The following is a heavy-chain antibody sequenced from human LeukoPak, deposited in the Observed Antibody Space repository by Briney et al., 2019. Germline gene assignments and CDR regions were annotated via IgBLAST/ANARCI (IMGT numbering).Heavy chain of an antibody. CDR3: ARHNVLYYYYYGMDV. CDR2: IYYSGST. J-gene: IGHJ6*02. D-gene: IGHD3-10*02. CDR1: GGSISSYY. Sequence: PSETLSLTCTASGGSISSYYWSWIRQPPGKGLEWIGYIYYSGSTNYNPSLKSRVTISVDTSKNQFSLKLSSVTAADTAVYYCARHNVLYYYYYGMDVWGQGTTVTVSS. V-gene: IGHV4-59*08.